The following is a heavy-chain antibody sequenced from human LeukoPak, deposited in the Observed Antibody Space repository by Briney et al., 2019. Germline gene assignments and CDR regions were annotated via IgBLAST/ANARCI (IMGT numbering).Heavy chain of an antibody. CDR2: ISWDGDTT. D-gene: IGHD1-1*01. Sequence: GGSLRLSCAASGSSFENYNMHWVRQPPGKGLEWVSLISWDGDTTHFADSVKGRFNISRDNSKNSLYLQVNSLRTEDTALYYCATGPTSTRFEYWGKGTLVTVSP. CDR1: GSSFENYN. J-gene: IGHJ4*02. V-gene: IGHV3-43*01. CDR3: ATGPTSTRFEY.